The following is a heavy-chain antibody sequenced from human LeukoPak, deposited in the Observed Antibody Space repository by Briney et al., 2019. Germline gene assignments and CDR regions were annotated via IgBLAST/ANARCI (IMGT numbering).Heavy chain of an antibody. CDR2: IIPIFGIA. D-gene: IGHD6-13*01. CDR1: GGTFSSYA. Sequence: GASVKVSCKASGGTFSSYAISWVRQAPGQGLEWMGRIIPIFGIANYAQKFQGRVTITADKSTSTAYMELSSLRSEDTAVYYCARGKSSSWSRPNWFDPWGQGTLVTVS. V-gene: IGHV1-69*04. J-gene: IGHJ5*02. CDR3: ARGKSSSWSRPNWFDP.